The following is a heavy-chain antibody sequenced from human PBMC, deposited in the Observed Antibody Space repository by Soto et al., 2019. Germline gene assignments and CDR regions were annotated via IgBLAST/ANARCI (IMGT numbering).Heavy chain of an antibody. CDR3: VRGKVNFDF. CDR1: GGSISSGGYY. J-gene: IGHJ4*02. CDR2: IYYSGST. V-gene: IGHV4-31*03. Sequence: TLSLTCTVSGGSISSGGYYWSWIRQHPGKGLEWIGYIYYSGSTYYNPSLKSRVILSIDTSKNQFSLNLRNVTAADTAVYYCVRGKVNFDFWGKGILVTVSS.